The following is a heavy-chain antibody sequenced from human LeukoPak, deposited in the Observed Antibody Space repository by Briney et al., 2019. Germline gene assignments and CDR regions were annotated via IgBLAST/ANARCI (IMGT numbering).Heavy chain of an antibody. CDR2: IYFSGST. CDR3: AREIIGAAIRRNPRGPYFDS. CDR1: DDSVRTGSYS. V-gene: IGHV4-61*01. J-gene: IGHJ4*02. Sequence: SETLSLTCTVSDDSVRTGSYSWSWVRQSPGKGLEWIGYIYFSGSTSYNPSLKSRVTISIYTSKNQFSLKLSSVTAADTAVYYCAREIIGAAIRRNPRGPYFDSWGREPWSPSPQ. D-gene: IGHD5-12*01.